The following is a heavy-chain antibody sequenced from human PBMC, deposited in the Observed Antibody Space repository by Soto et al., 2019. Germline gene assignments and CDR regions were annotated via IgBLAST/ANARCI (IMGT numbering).Heavy chain of an antibody. CDR1: GYTFTSYD. CDR2: MNPNSGNT. V-gene: IGHV1-8*01. D-gene: IGHD3-3*01. Sequence: VKISCKASGYTFTSYDINWVRQATGQGLEWMGWMNPNSGNTGYAQKFQGRVTMTRNTSISTAYMELSSLRSEDTAVYYCARGLESITIFVVVDRKPYGIDACGLGNTLTVS. J-gene: IGHJ6*02. CDR3: ARGLESITIFVVVDRKPYGIDA.